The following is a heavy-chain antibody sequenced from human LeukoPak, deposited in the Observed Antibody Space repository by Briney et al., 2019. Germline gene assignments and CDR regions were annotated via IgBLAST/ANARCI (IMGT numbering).Heavy chain of an antibody. J-gene: IGHJ4*02. V-gene: IGHV1-18*01. CDR2: ISAYNGNT. CDR1: GYTFTSYG. D-gene: IGHD2-21*02. CDR3: ARDTPSIAYCGGDCYSDTFDY. Sequence: ASVKVSCKASGYTFTSYGISWVRQAPGQGLEWMGWISAYNGNTNYAQKLQGRVTMTTDTSTSTAYMELRGLRSDDTAVYYCARDTPSIAYCGGDCYSDTFDYWGQGTLVTVSS.